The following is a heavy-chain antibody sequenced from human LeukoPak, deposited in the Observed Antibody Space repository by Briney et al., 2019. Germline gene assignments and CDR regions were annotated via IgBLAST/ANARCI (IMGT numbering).Heavy chain of an antibody. Sequence: SETLSLTCSVSGGSIGSFYWSWIRQPAGKGLEWIGRISSSGSTNYNPSLKSRVTMSVDTSKDQFSLRLSSVTAADTAVYYCARDFKVAGFDPWGQGTLSPSPQ. CDR3: ARDFKVAGFDP. J-gene: IGHJ5*02. CDR1: GGSIGSFY. D-gene: IGHD6-19*01. CDR2: ISSSGST. V-gene: IGHV4-4*07.